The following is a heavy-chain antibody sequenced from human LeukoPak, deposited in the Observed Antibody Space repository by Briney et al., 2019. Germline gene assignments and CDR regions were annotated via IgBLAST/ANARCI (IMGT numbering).Heavy chain of an antibody. CDR1: GGSFSGYY. D-gene: IGHD2-21*01. CDR3: ARGIAFID. CDR2: INHSGST. Sequence: SETLSLTCAVYGGSFSGYYWSWIRQPPGKGLEWIGEINHSGSTNYNPSLKSRVTISVDTSKNQFSLKLGSVTAADTAVYYCARGIAFIDWGQGTLVTVSS. V-gene: IGHV4-34*01. J-gene: IGHJ4*02.